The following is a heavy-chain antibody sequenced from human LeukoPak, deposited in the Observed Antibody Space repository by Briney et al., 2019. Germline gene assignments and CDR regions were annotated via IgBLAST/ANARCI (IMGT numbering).Heavy chain of an antibody. V-gene: IGHV3-53*01. Sequence: PGGPLRLSCAASGFTVSSNYMSWVRQAPGKGLEWVSVIYSGGSTYYADSVKGRFTISRDNSKNTLYLQMNSLRAEDTAVYYCARESRSSWIGWFDPWGQGTLVTVSS. D-gene: IGHD6-13*01. J-gene: IGHJ5*02. CDR3: ARESRSSWIGWFDP. CDR2: IYSGGST. CDR1: GFTVSSNY.